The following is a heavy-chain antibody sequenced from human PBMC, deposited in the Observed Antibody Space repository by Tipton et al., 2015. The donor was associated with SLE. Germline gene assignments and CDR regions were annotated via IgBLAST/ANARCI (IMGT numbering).Heavy chain of an antibody. CDR2: VFVSGIT. V-gene: IGHV4-4*07. Sequence: TLSLTCTLSAGSMTSSTTTYYWSWIRQPAGKGLEWIGRVFVSGITNYNPSLKSRVSMSTDTSKNQFSLKLSSVTAADTAVYYCASPASNYGSGSYGFDYWGQGTLVTVSS. CDR3: ASPASNYGSGSYGFDY. CDR1: AGSMTSSTTTYY. J-gene: IGHJ4*02. D-gene: IGHD3-10*01.